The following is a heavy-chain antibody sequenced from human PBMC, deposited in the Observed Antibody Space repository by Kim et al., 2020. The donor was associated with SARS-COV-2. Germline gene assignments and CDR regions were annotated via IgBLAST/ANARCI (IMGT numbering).Heavy chain of an antibody. V-gene: IGHV3-30*04. CDR1: GFTFSSYA. J-gene: IGHJ6*02. CDR2: ISYDGSNK. D-gene: IGHD3-3*01. Sequence: GGSLRLSCAASGFTFSSYAMHWVRQAPGKGLEWVAVISYDGSNKYYADSVKGRFTISRDNSKNTLYLQMNSLRAEDTAVYYCARDRKYYDFWSGYMPPLHYYYYYGMDVWGQGTTVTVSS. CDR3: ARDRKYYDFWSGYMPPLHYYYYYGMDV.